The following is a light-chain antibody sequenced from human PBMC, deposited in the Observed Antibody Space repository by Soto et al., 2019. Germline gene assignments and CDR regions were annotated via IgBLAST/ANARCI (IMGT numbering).Light chain of an antibody. CDR2: GAS. J-gene: IGKJ5*01. V-gene: IGKV3-11*01. Sequence: VLTLYPSTLSLSRGDRAALSCEASQSVHNFLAWYQQKPGQAPRLLIYGASNRAASIPARFSGSGSGTDFTLTINSLEPEDFAVYYCQQRSNWPPITFGQGTRLEVK. CDR1: QSVHNF. CDR3: QQRSNWPPIT.